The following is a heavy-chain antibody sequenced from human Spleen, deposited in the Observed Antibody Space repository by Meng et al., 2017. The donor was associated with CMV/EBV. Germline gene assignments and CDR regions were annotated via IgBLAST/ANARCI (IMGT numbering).Heavy chain of an antibody. CDR3: ARGRSRGN. Sequence: LRLSCAASGFTFSDYYMSWIRQAPGKGLEWVSVIYSGGSTYYADSVKGRFTISRDNSKNTLYLQMNSLRAEDTAVYYCARGRSRGNWGQGTLVTVSS. J-gene: IGHJ4*02. CDR1: GFTFSDYY. V-gene: IGHV3-53*01. D-gene: IGHD3-16*01. CDR2: IYSGGST.